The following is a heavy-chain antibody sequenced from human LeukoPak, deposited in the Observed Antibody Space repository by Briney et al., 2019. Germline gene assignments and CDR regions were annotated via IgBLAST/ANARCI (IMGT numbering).Heavy chain of an antibody. CDR1: GGSISSYY. V-gene: IGHV4-59*01. CDR3: ARPRRWGHYGSGSSAFDY. Sequence: SETLSLTCTVSGGSISSYYWSWIRQPPGKGLEWIGYIYYSGSTNYSPSLKSRVTISLDTSKNQFSLKLSSVTAADTAVYYCARPRRWGHYGSGSSAFDYWGQGTLVTVSS. J-gene: IGHJ4*02. CDR2: IYYSGST. D-gene: IGHD3-10*01.